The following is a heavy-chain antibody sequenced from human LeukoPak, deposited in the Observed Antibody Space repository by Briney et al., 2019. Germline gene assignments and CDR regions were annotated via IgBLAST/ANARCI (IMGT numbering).Heavy chain of an antibody. V-gene: IGHV3-21*01. CDR1: GFTFSSYS. Sequence: PGGSLRLSCTASGFTFSSYSMNWVRQAPGKGLQWVSSISSGSTYIYYADSVKGRFTISRDNTKNSLYLQMNSLRGEDTAVYYCARGDRATPPDAFDVWGQGTMVTVSS. CDR2: ISSGSTYI. J-gene: IGHJ3*01. CDR3: ARGDRATPPDAFDV. D-gene: IGHD1-14*01.